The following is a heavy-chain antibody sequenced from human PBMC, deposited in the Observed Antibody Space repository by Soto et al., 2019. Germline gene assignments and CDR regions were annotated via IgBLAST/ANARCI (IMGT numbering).Heavy chain of an antibody. CDR2: INHSGST. Sequence: PSETLSLTCAVYGGSFSGYYWSWIRQPPGKGLEWIGEINHSGSTNYNPSLKSRVTISVDTSKNQFSLKLSSVTAADTAVYYCARWVKVGTMVRGVPYYYYYGMDVWGQGTTVTVSS. V-gene: IGHV4-34*01. D-gene: IGHD3-10*01. CDR3: ARWVKVGTMVRGVPYYYYYGMDV. CDR1: GGSFSGYY. J-gene: IGHJ6*02.